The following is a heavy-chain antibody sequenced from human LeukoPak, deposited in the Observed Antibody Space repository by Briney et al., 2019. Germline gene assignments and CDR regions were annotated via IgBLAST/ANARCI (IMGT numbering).Heavy chain of an antibody. CDR1: GGSISSYY. D-gene: IGHD3-22*01. CDR2: IYYSGST. J-gene: IGHJ4*02. CDR3: ASLPYDSSGYLLFDY. Sequence: SETLSLTCTVSGGSISSYYWSWIRQPPGKGLEWIGYIYYSGSTNYNPSLKSRVTISVDTCENQFSLKLSSVTAADTAVYYCASLPYDSSGYLLFDYWGQGTLVTVSS. V-gene: IGHV4-59*01.